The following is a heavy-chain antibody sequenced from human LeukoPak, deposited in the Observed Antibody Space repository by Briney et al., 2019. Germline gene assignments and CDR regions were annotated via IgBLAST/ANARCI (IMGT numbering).Heavy chain of an antibody. Sequence: SGGSLRPSCAASGFTFSSYAMSWVRQAPGKGLEWVSAISGSGGSTYYADSVKGRFTISRDNSKNTLYLQMNSLRAEDTAVYYCAKDEAPLRYFDWLFLDYWGQGTLVTVSS. V-gene: IGHV3-23*01. D-gene: IGHD3-9*01. CDR1: GFTFSSYA. CDR2: ISGSGGST. CDR3: AKDEAPLRYFDWLFLDY. J-gene: IGHJ4*02.